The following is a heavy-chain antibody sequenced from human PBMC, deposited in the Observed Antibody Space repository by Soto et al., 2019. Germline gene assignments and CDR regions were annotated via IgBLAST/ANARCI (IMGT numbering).Heavy chain of an antibody. J-gene: IGHJ4*02. CDR2: FDPEDGET. Sequence: VTVSCKVTGYTLTELSIHWVRQAPGKGLEWMGGFDPEDGETIYAQKFQGRVTMTEDTSTDTAYMELSSLRSEDTAVYYCATKRPELELFYYFDYWGQGTLVTVSS. V-gene: IGHV1-24*01. D-gene: IGHD1-7*01. CDR3: ATKRPELELFYYFDY. CDR1: GYTLTELS.